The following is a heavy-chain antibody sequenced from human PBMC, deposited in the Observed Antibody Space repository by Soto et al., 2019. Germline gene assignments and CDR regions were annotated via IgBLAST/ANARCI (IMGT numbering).Heavy chain of an antibody. CDR2: IYYSGST. J-gene: IGHJ4*02. CDR3: ASPGYGSGSSFDY. Sequence: PSETLSITCTVSGGSISSSSYYWGWIRQPPGKGLEWIGSIYYSGSTYYNPSLKSRVTISVDTSKNQFSLKLSSVTAADTAVYYCASPGYGSGSSFDYWGQGTLVTVSS. D-gene: IGHD3-10*01. V-gene: IGHV4-39*01. CDR1: GGSISSSSYY.